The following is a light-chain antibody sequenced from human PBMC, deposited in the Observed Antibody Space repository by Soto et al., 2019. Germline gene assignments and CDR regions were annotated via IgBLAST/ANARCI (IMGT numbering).Light chain of an antibody. CDR1: PSVSSSY. V-gene: IGKV3-20*01. CDR2: GAS. CDR3: QLYGSSPLYT. Sequence: EIVLTQSPGTLSLSPGERATLSCRASPSVSSSYLAWYQQKPGQAPRLHIYGASSRATGIPDRFSGSGSGDDFNLTLSRLEPEDFPVHCCQLYGSSPLYTFGQGTKLEIK. J-gene: IGKJ2*01.